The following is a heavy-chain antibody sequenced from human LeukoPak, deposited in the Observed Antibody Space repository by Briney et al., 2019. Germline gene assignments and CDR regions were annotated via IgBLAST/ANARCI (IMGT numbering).Heavy chain of an antibody. CDR1: GGSIGSYY. D-gene: IGHD5-12*01. CDR3: ARVSFPTRGYSDYDTYYFDQ. V-gene: IGHV4-59*01. CDR2: ISYSGST. Sequence: PSETLSLTCTVSGGSIGSYYWSWFRQPPGKGLEWIAYISYSGSTKYNPSLKSRVTISVDTSNNQFSLKVSSVTAADTAVYYCARVSFPTRGYSDYDTYYFDQWGQGTLVTVSS. J-gene: IGHJ4*02.